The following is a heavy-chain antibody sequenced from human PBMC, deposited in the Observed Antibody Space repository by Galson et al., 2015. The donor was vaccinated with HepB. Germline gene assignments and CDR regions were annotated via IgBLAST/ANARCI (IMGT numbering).Heavy chain of an antibody. Sequence: SLRLSCAASGFTFSNAWMSWVRQAPGKGLEWVGRIKSKTDGGTTDYAAPVKGRFTISRDDSKNTLYLQMNSLKTEDTAMYYCTTDDWGADAFDIWGQGTMVTVSS. J-gene: IGHJ3*02. CDR1: GFTFSNAW. CDR3: TTDDWGADAFDI. D-gene: IGHD3-9*01. CDR2: IKSKTDGGTT. V-gene: IGHV3-15*01.